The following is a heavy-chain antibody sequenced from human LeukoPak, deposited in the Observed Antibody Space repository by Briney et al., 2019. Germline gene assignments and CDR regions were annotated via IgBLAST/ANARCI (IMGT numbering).Heavy chain of an antibody. CDR3: ARGRYYYDSSGYYVFDY. Sequence: SETLSLTCTVSGGSISSYYWSWIRQPPGKGLEWIGYIYYSGSTNYNPSLKSRVTMSVDTSTDQFSLKLSSVTAADTAVYYCARGRYYYDSSGYYVFDYWGQGTLVTVSS. D-gene: IGHD3-22*01. CDR1: GGSISSYY. CDR2: IYYSGST. J-gene: IGHJ4*02. V-gene: IGHV4-59*12.